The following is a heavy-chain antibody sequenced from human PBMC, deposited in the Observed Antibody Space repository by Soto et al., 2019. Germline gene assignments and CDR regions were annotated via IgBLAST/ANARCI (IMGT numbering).Heavy chain of an antibody. D-gene: IGHD6-13*01. CDR3: AKDQGIAASHGID. CDR1: GFTFNNYG. V-gene: IGHV3-30*18. CDR2: ISNDGSDK. Sequence: QVQLVESGGGVVQPGTSLRLSCAASGFTFNNYGMHWVRQAPGTGLEWVAAISNDGSDKYYADSVKCRLTMSSDNSKNTLYLQMDSLRAEDTAVYYCAKDQGIAASHGIDWGQGTMVTVSS. J-gene: IGHJ3*01.